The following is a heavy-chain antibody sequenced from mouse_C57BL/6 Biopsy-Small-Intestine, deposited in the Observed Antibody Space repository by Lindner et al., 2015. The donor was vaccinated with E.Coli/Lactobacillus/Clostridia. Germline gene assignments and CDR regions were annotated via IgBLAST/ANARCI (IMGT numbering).Heavy chain of an antibody. CDR1: GFNIKGDY. CDR3: APLSY. V-gene: IGHV14-3*01. J-gene: IGHJ2*01. Sequence: VQLQESGAELVRPGASVKLSCTASGFNIKGDYMHWVKQRPEQGLEWIGRIDPANGNTKYAPKFQDKATITADTSSNTAYLQLSSLTSEDTAVYYCAPLSYWGQGTTLTVSS. CDR2: IDPANGNT.